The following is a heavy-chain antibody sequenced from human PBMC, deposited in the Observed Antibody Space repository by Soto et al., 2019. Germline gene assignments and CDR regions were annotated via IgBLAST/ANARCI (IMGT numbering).Heavy chain of an antibody. J-gene: IGHJ4*02. Sequence: ASETLSLTCSVSGRSMSSNYWSWIRQSPDKGLEWLGYVFYGGTDYNPSLGGRVSTSVETSKSQFSLKLTSVTVADTAVYYCASYRGALYFESWGPGILVTVSS. CDR1: GRSMSSNY. V-gene: IGHV4-59*01. CDR3: ASYRGALYFES. D-gene: IGHD3-16*01. CDR2: VFYGGT.